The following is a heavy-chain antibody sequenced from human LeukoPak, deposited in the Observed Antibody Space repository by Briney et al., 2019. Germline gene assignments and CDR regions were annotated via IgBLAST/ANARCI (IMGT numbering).Heavy chain of an antibody. D-gene: IGHD4-17*01. V-gene: IGHV3-33*06. CDR2: IWYDGSNK. CDR3: AKLRTKETVTTCLN. CDR1: GFTFSSYG. J-gene: IGHJ4*02. Sequence: GGSLRLSCAASGFTFSSYGMHWVRQAPGKGLEWVAVIWYDGSNKYYADSVKGRFTISRDISKNTLYLQMNSLRAEDTAVYYCAKLRTKETVTTCLNWGQGTLVTVSS.